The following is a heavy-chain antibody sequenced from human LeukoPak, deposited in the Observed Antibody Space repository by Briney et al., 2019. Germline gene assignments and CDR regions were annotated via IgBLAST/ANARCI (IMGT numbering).Heavy chain of an antibody. V-gene: IGHV3-7*03. CDR1: GFTFSSYW. Sequence: PGGSLRLSCAASGFTFSSYWMSWVRQAPGKGLEWVANIKQDGSGKYYVDSVKGRFTISRDNAKNSLYLQMNSLRAEDTAVYYCAKVPPPVAGTWTLLYYFDYWGQGTLVTVSS. J-gene: IGHJ4*02. CDR2: IKQDGSGK. D-gene: IGHD6-19*01. CDR3: AKVPPPVAGTWTLLYYFDY.